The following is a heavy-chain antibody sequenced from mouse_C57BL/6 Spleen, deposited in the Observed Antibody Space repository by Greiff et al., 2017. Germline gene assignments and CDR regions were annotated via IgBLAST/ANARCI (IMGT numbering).Heavy chain of an antibody. V-gene: IGHV5-16*01. D-gene: IGHD3-3*01. CDR3: GRGPVGTRDYDMDY. J-gene: IGHJ4*01. CDR1: GFTFSDYY. Sequence: EVKLVESEGGLVQPGSSMKLSCTASGFTFSDYYMAWVRQVPEKGLEWVANINYDGSSTYYLDSLKSRFIISRDNAKNILYLQMSSLKSEDTATYYCGRGPVGTRDYDMDYWGKGTSVTVSS. CDR2: INYDGSST.